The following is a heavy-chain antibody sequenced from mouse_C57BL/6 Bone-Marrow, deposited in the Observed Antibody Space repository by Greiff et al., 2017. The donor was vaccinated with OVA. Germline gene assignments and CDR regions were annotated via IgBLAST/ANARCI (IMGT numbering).Heavy chain of an antibody. D-gene: IGHD4-1*01. CDR3: ARLGWDVDY. Sequence: VQLQQPGAELVRPGTSVKLSCKASGYTFTSYWMHWVKQRPGQGLEWIGVIDPSDSYTNYNQKFKGKATLTVDTSSSTAYMQLSSLTSEDSAVYYCARLGWDVDYWGQGTTLTVSS. CDR1: GYTFTSYW. J-gene: IGHJ2*01. CDR2: IDPSDSYT. V-gene: IGHV1-59*01.